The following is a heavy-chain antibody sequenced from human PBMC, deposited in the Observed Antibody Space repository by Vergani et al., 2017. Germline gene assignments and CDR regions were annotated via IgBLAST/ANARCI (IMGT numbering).Heavy chain of an antibody. CDR1: GFTFSSYA. CDR3: AKDHGVQQLVRGYFDY. Sequence: EVQLLESGGGLVQPGGSLRLSCAASGFTFSSYAMSWVRQAPGKGLEWVSAISGSGGSTYYADSVKGRFTISRDNSKNTLYLQMNSLRAEDTAVYYCAKDHGVQQLVRGYFDYWGQGTLVTVSS. V-gene: IGHV3-23*01. CDR2: ISGSGGST. D-gene: IGHD6-13*01. J-gene: IGHJ4*02.